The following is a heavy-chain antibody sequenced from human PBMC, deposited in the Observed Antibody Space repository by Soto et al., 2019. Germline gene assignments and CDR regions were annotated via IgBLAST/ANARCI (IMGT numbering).Heavy chain of an antibody. D-gene: IGHD1-26*01. CDR2: SYYTGAT. V-gene: IGHV4-59*01. Sequence: PWATLSLTCTVAVGSSTGYYWSCIRQSPGKGLEWIGCSYYTGATNYNPSLKSRVTISVGTSKNQVSLTLSSATAADTAVYYCARERTPRSGFDYWGQGTTVTVSS. CDR3: ARERTPRSGFDY. CDR1: VGSSTGYY. J-gene: IGHJ4*03.